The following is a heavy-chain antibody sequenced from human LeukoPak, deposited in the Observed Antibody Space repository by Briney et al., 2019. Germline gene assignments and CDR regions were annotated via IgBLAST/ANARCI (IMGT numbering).Heavy chain of an antibody. CDR1: GLTFSIHW. Sequence: PGGSLRLSCAASGLTFSIHWMNWVRQAPGKGLECVANINQDGSDKYYVDSVKGRFAISRDNAKNSLYLQMNSLRAEDTAVYYCARSAPSGSPPRGAFDIWGQGTMVTVSS. CDR3: ARSAPSGSPPRGAFDI. V-gene: IGHV3-7*01. D-gene: IGHD1-26*01. J-gene: IGHJ3*02. CDR2: INQDGSDK.